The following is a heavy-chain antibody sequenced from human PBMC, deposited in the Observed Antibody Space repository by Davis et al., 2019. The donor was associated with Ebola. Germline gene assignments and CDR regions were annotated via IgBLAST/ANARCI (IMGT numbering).Heavy chain of an antibody. CDR3: ARVGYGDYWRWFDP. Sequence: ESLKISCAASGFTFSSYWIHWVRQTPGKGLVWVSRIKFDGSSTTYADSVKGRFTISRDNAKNTVYLQMNSLRAEDTAVYFCARVGYGDYWRWFDPWGQGTLVTVSS. V-gene: IGHV3-74*01. J-gene: IGHJ5*02. D-gene: IGHD4-17*01. CDR1: GFTFSSYW. CDR2: IKFDGSST.